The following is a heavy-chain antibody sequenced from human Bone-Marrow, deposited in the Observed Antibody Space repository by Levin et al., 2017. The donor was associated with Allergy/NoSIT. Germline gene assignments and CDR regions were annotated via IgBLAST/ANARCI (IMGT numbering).Heavy chain of an antibody. CDR2: ISSSSSTI. CDR1: GFTFSSYS. D-gene: IGHD1-7*01. J-gene: IGHJ6*02. CDR3: AREDVYWNYVPYGMDV. V-gene: IGHV3-48*01. Sequence: GGSLRLSCAASGFTFSSYSMNWVRQAPGKGLEWVSYISSSSSTIYYADSVKGRFTISRDNAKNSLYLQMNSLRAEDTAVYYCAREDVYWNYVPYGMDVWGQGTTVTVSS.